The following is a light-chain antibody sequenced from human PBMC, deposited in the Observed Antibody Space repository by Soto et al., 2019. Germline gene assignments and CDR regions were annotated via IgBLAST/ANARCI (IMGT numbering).Light chain of an antibody. Sequence: DIQMTQSPSSLSASVGDRVTITCRASQSISSYLNWYQQKPGKAPKLLIYAASSLQSGVPSRFSGSGSGTDFTLNISSLQPEDFATYYCHQSYSTRFAFGAETKVCIK. CDR2: AAS. V-gene: IGKV1-39*01. J-gene: IGKJ3*01. CDR1: QSISSY. CDR3: HQSYSTRFA.